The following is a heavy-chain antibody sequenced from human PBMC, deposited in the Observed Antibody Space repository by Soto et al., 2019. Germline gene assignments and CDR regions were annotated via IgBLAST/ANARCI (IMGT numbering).Heavy chain of an antibody. J-gene: IGHJ6*02. Sequence: SETLSLTCTVSGDSISDYYWSWIRQPAGKGLEWIGRFYYSGNTKSNPSLKSRVTMSADTSKTPFSLSLRSVTAADSAIYYCARMYNSGFYRPEGDYFFYGMDVWGQGTTVTVSS. D-gene: IGHD6-19*01. CDR2: FYYSGNT. V-gene: IGHV4-4*07. CDR3: ARMYNSGFYRPEGDYFFYGMDV. CDR1: GDSISDYY.